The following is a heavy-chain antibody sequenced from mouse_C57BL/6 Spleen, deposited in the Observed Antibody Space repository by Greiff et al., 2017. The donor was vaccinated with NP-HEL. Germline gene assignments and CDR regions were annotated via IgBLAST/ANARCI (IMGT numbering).Heavy chain of an antibody. CDR3: ASPVRLNYRGFAY. V-gene: IGHV4-1*01. CDR2: INPDSSTI. CDR1: GIDFSRYW. J-gene: IGHJ3*01. Sequence: EVKLLESGGGLVQPGGSLKLSCAASGIDFSRYWMSWVRRAPGKGLEWIGEINPDSSTINYAPSLKDKFIISRDNAKNTLYLQMSKVRSEDTALYYCASPVRLNYRGFAYWGQGTLVTVSA. D-gene: IGHD2-1*01.